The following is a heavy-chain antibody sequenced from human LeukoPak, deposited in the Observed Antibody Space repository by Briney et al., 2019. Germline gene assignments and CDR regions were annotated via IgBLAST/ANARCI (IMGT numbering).Heavy chain of an antibody. CDR2: IYYSGST. Sequence: SETLSLTCTVSGGSISSYYWSWIRQPPGKGLEWIGYIYYSGSTNYNPSLKSRVTISVDTSKNQFSLKLSSVTAADTAVYYCARSWPYSSSSGGFIDYWGQGTLVTVSS. CDR3: ARSWPYSSSSGGFIDY. J-gene: IGHJ4*02. V-gene: IGHV4-59*01. CDR1: GGSISSYY. D-gene: IGHD6-6*01.